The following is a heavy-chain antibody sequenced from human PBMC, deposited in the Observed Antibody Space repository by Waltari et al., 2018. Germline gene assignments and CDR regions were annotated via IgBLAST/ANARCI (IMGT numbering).Heavy chain of an antibody. V-gene: IGHV3-30*09. CDR3: ARGRSADGYITDL. Sequence: QMQLVESGGGEVQPGGSLRLLCRGSELNFNNYAMQWVRQAPGKGLEWVALISYHGSNKYYADSVRGRFGIPRDTSKNTVDLQMDSVRHEDTAVYFCARGRSADGYITDLWGQGTLVTVSS. D-gene: IGHD5-12*01. J-gene: IGHJ5*02. CDR2: ISYHGSNK. CDR1: ELNFNNYA.